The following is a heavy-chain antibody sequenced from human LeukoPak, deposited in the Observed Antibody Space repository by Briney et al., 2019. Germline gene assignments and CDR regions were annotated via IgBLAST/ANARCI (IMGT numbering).Heavy chain of an antibody. V-gene: IGHV3-23*01. CDR1: GFTFSSYA. Sequence: GGSLRLSCAASGFTFSSYAMSWVRQPPGKGLEWVAAITGSGTNTYYAGSVEGRFTISRDNSKNTLYLQMNSLRAEGTAVYYCAKDRVVTTGWGQGTLVTVSS. CDR3: AKDRVVTTG. D-gene: IGHD4-4*01. J-gene: IGHJ4*02. CDR2: ITGSGTNT.